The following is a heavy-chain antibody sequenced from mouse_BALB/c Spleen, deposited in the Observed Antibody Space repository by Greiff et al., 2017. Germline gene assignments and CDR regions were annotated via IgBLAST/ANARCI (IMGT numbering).Heavy chain of an antibody. D-gene: IGHD2-10*01. Sequence: EVQLVESGGGLVQPGGSRKLSCAASGFTFSSFGMHWVRQAPEKGLEWVAYISSGSSTIYYADTVKGRFTISRDNPKNTLFLQMTSLRSEDTAMYYCARAYYGNGFAYWGQGTLVTVSA. CDR2: ISSGSSTI. CDR3: ARAYYGNGFAY. V-gene: IGHV5-17*02. J-gene: IGHJ3*01. CDR1: GFTFSSFG.